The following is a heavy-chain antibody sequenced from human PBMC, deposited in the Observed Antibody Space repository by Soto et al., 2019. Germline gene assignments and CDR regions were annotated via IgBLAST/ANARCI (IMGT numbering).Heavy chain of an antibody. CDR1: GFTFSSSW. D-gene: IGHD5-18*01. CDR2: IKEDGSEK. Sequence: GGSLRLSCAASGFTFSSSWMNWVRQAPGKGLEWVAGIKEDGSEKYYVDIVKGRFTISRDNVENSLYLQMNSLRGEDSAVYFCARDRGYGSYDYWGLGTLVTVSS. V-gene: IGHV3-7*01. J-gene: IGHJ4*02. CDR3: ARDRGYGSYDY.